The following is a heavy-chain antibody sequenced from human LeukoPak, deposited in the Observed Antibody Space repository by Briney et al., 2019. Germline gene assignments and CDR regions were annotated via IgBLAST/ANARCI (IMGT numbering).Heavy chain of an antibody. CDR2: ISYDGSNK. Sequence: GGSLRLSCAASGFTLSSYAMSWVRQAPGKGLEWVAVISYDGSNKYYADSVKGRFTISRDNSKNTLYLQMNSLRAEDTAVYYCAKGPEEYYDFWGGYFAYYYYMDVWGKGTTVTVSS. CDR1: GFTLSSYA. V-gene: IGHV3-30*18. J-gene: IGHJ6*03. D-gene: IGHD3-3*01. CDR3: AKGPEEYYDFWGGYFAYYYYMDV.